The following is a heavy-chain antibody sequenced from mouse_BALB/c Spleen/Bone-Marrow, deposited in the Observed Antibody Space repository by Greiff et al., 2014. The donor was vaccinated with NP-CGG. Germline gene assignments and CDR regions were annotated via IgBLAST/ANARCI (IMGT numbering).Heavy chain of an antibody. V-gene: IGHV3-2*02. J-gene: IGHJ2*01. CDR3: ARYDYDGVDY. CDR2: ISYSGST. D-gene: IGHD2-4*01. Sequence: VQLKESGPGLVKPSQSLSPTCTVTGYSITSDYAWNWIRQFPGNKLEWMGYISYSGSTSYNPSLKSRISITRDTSKNQFFLQLNSVTTEDTATYYCARYDYDGVDYWGQGTTLTVSS. CDR1: GYSITSDYA.